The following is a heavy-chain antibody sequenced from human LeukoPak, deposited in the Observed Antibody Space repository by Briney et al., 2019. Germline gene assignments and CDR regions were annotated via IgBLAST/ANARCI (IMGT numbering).Heavy chain of an antibody. CDR1: GFTFGSYA. Sequence: GGSLRLSCAASGFTFGSYAMSWVRQAPGKGLEWVSAISGSGGSTYYADSVKGRFTISRDNSKNTLYLQMNSLGAEDTAVYYCARTTGIAAAGTLNYWGQGTLVTVSS. J-gene: IGHJ4*02. D-gene: IGHD6-13*01. CDR3: ARTTGIAAAGTLNY. CDR2: ISGSGGST. V-gene: IGHV3-23*01.